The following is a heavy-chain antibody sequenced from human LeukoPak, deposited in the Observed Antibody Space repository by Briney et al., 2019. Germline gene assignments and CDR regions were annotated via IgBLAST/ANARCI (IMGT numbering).Heavy chain of an antibody. V-gene: IGHV5-51*01. Sequence: GESLKISCKGSGYSFTSYWIGWVRQMPGKGLEWMGIIYPGDSDTRYSPSFQGQVTISADKSISTAYLQWSSLKASDTAMYYCARVNFDYYDSSGYSGGFGAFDIWGQGTMVTVSS. CDR1: GYSFTSYW. CDR2: IYPGDSDT. CDR3: ARVNFDYYDSSGYSGGFGAFDI. J-gene: IGHJ3*02. D-gene: IGHD3-22*01.